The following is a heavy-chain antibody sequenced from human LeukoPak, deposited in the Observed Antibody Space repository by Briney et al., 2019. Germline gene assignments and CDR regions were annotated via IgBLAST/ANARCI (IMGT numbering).Heavy chain of an antibody. J-gene: IGHJ4*02. V-gene: IGHV4-31*02. CDR1: GFTFSSYA. D-gene: IGHD3-22*01. CDR3: ARTSTYYYDSSGYYPFDY. CDR2: IYYSGST. Sequence: LRLSCAASGFTFSSYAMSWVRQHPGKGLEWIGYIYYSGSTYYNPSLKSRVTISVDTSKNQFSLKLSSVTAADTAVYYCARTSTYYYDSSGYYPFDYWGQGTLVTVSS.